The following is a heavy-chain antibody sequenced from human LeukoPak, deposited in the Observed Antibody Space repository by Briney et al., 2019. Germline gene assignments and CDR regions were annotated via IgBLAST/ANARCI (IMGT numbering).Heavy chain of an antibody. J-gene: IGHJ4*02. CDR1: GFTFGDYA. CDR2: IRSKAYGGTT. D-gene: IGHD3-3*01. V-gene: IGHV3-49*04. Sequence: PGGSLRLSCTASGFTFGDYAMSWVRQAPGKGLEWVGFIRSKAYGGTTEYAASVKGRFTIPRDDSKSIAYLQMNSLKTEDTAVYYCTSTYYDFWSGEHWGQGTLVTVSS. CDR3: TSTYYDFWSGEH.